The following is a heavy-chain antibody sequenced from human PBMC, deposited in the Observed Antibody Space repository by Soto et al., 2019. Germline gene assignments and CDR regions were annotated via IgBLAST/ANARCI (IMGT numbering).Heavy chain of an antibody. V-gene: IGHV3-33*01. Sequence: QVQLVESGGGVVQPGRSLRLSCAASGFTFSSYGMHWVRQAPGKGLEWVAVIWYDGSNKYYADSVKGRFTISRDNSKNTLYLQMNSLRAEDTAVYYCARDRGDIVVVPAAMRGYDAFDIWGQGTMVTVSS. CDR2: IWYDGSNK. CDR3: ARDRGDIVVVPAAMRGYDAFDI. CDR1: GFTFSSYG. D-gene: IGHD2-2*01. J-gene: IGHJ3*02.